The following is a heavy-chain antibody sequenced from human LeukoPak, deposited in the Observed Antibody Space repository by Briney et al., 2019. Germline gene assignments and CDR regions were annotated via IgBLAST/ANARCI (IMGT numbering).Heavy chain of an antibody. CDR1: GGSTSSSSYY. CDR3: ASDYYGSGNHAYTDY. CDR2: IYYSGST. V-gene: IGHV4-39*01. Sequence: PSETLSLTCTVSGGSTSSSSYYWGWIRQPPGKGLEWIGSIYYSGSTYYNPSLKSRVTISVDTSKNQFSLKLSSVTAADTAVYYCASDYYGSGNHAYTDYWGQGTLVTVSS. J-gene: IGHJ4*02. D-gene: IGHD3-10*01.